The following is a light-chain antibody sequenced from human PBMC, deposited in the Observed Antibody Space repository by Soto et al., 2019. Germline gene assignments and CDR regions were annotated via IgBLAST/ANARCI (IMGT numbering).Light chain of an antibody. V-gene: IGKV3-11*01. Sequence: ETVLTQSPATLSLSPGERATLSCRASRSVSSNLAWYQQKPGQAPRLLIYGTSKRATGIPARFSGSGSGTDFTLTISSLEPEDFAVYYCQQRSNWPIITFGQGTRLEIK. CDR3: QQRSNWPIIT. CDR1: RSVSSN. J-gene: IGKJ5*01. CDR2: GTS.